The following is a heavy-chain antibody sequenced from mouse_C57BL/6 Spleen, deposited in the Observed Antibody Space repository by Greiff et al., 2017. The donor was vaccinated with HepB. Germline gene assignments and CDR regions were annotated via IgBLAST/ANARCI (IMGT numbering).Heavy chain of an antibody. D-gene: IGHD2-5*01. CDR3: AREDSNLYFDY. J-gene: IGHJ2*01. CDR2: INPGSGGT. V-gene: IGHV1-54*01. Sequence: VQLQQSGAELVRPGTSVKVSCKASGYAFTNYLIEWVKQRPGLGLEWIGVINPGSGGTNYNEKFKGKATLTADKSSSTAYMQLSSLTSEDSAVYFCAREDSNLYFDYWGQGTTLTVSS. CDR1: GYAFTNYL.